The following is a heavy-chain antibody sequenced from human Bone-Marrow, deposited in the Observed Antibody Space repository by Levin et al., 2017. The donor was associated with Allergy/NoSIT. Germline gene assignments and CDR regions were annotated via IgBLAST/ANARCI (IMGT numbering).Heavy chain of an antibody. J-gene: IGHJ6*02. V-gene: IGHV3-21*01. CDR3: ARVSGSGSYYNIFYHYGMDI. D-gene: IGHD3-10*01. Sequence: PGGSLRLSCAASGFIFGGYSMNWVRQAPGKGLEWVSSISSSSDYIHYADSFKGRFIISRDNYKNSLDLEMNSLTAEDTAVYYCARVSGSGSYYNIFYHYGMDIWGQGTTVTVSS. CDR2: ISSSSDYI. CDR1: GFIFGGYS.